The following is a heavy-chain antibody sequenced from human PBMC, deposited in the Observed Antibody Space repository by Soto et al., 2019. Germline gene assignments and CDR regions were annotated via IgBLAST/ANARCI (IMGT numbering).Heavy chain of an antibody. V-gene: IGHV3-23*01. J-gene: IGHJ6*02. CDR2: ISGSGGST. CDR3: AANRGCNYFYGMDV. CDR1: GFTFSSYA. Sequence: EVQLLESGGGLVQPGGSLRLSCAASGFTFSSYAMSWVRQAQGKGLEWVSAISGSGGSTYYADSVKGRFTISRDTSETELYLQMNSLRAEDTAVYYCAANRGCNYFYGMDVWGQGTTVTVSS. D-gene: IGHD2-15*01.